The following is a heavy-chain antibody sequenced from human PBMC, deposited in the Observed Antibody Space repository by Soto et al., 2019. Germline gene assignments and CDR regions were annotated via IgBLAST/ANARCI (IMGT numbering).Heavy chain of an antibody. D-gene: IGHD1-1*01. CDR1: GFNFSSYG. J-gene: IGHJ6*03. Sequence: PGRSHRLCYAASGFNFSSYGMHWVRQAPGKGLEWVAVIWYDGSNKYYADSVKGRFTISRDNSKNTLYLQMNSLRAEDTAVYYCAREGSTGTTGYYYYMDVWGKGTTVTVSS. V-gene: IGHV3-33*01. CDR2: IWYDGSNK. CDR3: AREGSTGTTGYYYYMDV.